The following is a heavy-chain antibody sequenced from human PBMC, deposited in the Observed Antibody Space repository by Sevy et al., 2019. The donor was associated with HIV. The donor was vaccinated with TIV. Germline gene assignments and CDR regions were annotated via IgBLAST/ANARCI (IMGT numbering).Heavy chain of an antibody. V-gene: IGHV4-30-2*01. CDR1: GGSISTDLYS. CDR2: IFHSGNT. CDR3: ARSSSAYPYHFDY. Sequence: SETLSLTCAVSGGSISTDLYSWNWIRQPPGKGLEWIGYIFHSGNTYYNPSLKSRVTISIDRSKNQFSLKLSSVTAADTAVYYCARSSSAYPYHFDYWGQGTLVTVSS. J-gene: IGHJ4*02.